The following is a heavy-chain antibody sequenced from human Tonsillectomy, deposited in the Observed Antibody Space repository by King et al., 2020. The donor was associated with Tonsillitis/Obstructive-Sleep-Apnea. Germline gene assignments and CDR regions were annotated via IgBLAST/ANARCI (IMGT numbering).Heavy chain of an antibody. J-gene: IGHJ5*02. CDR3: ERGLYSRVDYYDRMGAGRVRYNWFDP. CDR2: INPNSGGT. V-gene: IGHV1-2*04. Sequence: VQLVESGAEVKKPGASVKVSCKASGYTFTGYYMHWVRQAPGQGLEWMGWINPNSGGTNYAQTFQGWVTMTRDTSISTAYMELSRLRSDDTAVYYCERGLYSRVDYYDRMGAGRVRYNWFDPWGQGTLVTVSS. CDR1: GYTFTGYY. D-gene: IGHD3-22*01.